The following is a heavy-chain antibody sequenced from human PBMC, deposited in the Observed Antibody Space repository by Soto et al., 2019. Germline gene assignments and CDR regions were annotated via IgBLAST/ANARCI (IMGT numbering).Heavy chain of an antibody. CDR2: ISAYNGNT. V-gene: IGHV1-18*01. CDR3: ARGRVVGTGIRFDYFED. Sequence: DSLQVSFKASGYTFTSYGISWVRQAPGQGLEWMGWISAYNGNTNYAQKLQGRVTMTTDTSTSTAYMELMSLRSDDTAVYYCARGRVVGTGIRFDYFEDRGQGNLVTV. D-gene: IGHD2-21*02. J-gene: IGHJ4*02. CDR1: GYTFTSYG.